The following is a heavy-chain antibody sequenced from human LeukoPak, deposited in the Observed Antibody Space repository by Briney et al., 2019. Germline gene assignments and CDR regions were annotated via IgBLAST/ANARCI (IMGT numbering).Heavy chain of an antibody. CDR1: EFTFSNYW. Sequence: GGSLRLSCAASEFTFSNYWMTWVRQAPGKGLEWVANIKEDGSDKYYVDSVKGRFTISRDNAKNSLYLQMNNLRAEDTAVYYCAREPGTDYRKYYFDYWGQGTLVTVSS. D-gene: IGHD3/OR15-3a*01. J-gene: IGHJ4*02. CDR3: AREPGTDYRKYYFDY. V-gene: IGHV3-7*01. CDR2: IKEDGSDK.